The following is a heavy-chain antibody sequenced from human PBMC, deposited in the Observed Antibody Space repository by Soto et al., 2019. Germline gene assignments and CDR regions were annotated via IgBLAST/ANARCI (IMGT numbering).Heavy chain of an antibody. CDR1: GFTFSSYG. V-gene: IGHV3-30*18. CDR3: AKDRARYCGGGSCYSIFDY. D-gene: IGHD2-15*01. J-gene: IGHJ4*02. Sequence: QVQLVESGGGVVQPGRSLRLSCAASGFTFSSYGMHWVRQAPGKGLEWVAVISYDGSNKYYEDSVKGRFTISRDNSKNTLYLQMNSRRAGDTAVYYCAKDRARYCGGGSCYSIFDYWGQGTLVTVSS. CDR2: ISYDGSNK.